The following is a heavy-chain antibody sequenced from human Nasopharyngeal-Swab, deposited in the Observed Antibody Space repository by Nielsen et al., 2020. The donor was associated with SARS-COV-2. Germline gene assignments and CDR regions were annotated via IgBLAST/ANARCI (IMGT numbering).Heavy chain of an antibody. V-gene: IGHV1-18*01. Sequence: ASVKVSCKASGYTFTSYGISWVRQAPGQGLEWMGWISAYNGNTNYAQKLQGRVTMTTDTSTSTAYMELRSLRSDDTAVYYCPKHYMFGPGGIVVVPAPGMDVWGQGTTVTVSS. CDR2: ISAYNGNT. D-gene: IGHD2-2*01. CDR3: PKHYMFGPGGIVVVPAPGMDV. J-gene: IGHJ6*02. CDR1: GYTFTSYG.